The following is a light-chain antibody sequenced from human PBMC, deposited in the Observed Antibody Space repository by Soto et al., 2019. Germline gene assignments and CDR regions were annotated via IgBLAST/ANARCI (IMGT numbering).Light chain of an antibody. CDR2: GST. J-gene: IGKJ3*01. Sequence: QLTQSPSSLSASVGDRVTITCRASQDINTFLVWYQQKPGKAPKLLIYGSTALKPGVPSRFSGSGSGTDFALIISTLQPEDFATYYCQHLNAKPTQFSFGPGTKV. CDR1: QDINTF. V-gene: IGKV1-9*01. CDR3: QHLNAKPTQFS.